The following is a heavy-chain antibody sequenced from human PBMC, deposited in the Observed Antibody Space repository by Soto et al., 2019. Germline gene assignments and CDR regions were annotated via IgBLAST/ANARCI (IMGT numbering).Heavy chain of an antibody. CDR1: GFIINDYY. CDR3: ARGGIAAAADY. V-gene: IGHV3-11*06. CDR2: ISHTIKYT. J-gene: IGHJ4*02. D-gene: IGHD6-13*01. Sequence: QVQLVESGGGLVKPGGSLRLSCAVSGFIINDYYMSWVRQAPGKGLEWASYISHTIKYTNYADSVRDRFTISRDNAKNSLYLQMNSLSAEDTAVYYCARGGIAAAADYWGQGTLVTVSS.